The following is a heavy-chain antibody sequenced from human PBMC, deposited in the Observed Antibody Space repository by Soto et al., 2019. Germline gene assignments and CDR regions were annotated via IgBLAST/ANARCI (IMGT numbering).Heavy chain of an antibody. CDR1: GDSVSSNSAA. CDR3: ATELYCSGGSCYDGFDP. CDR2: TYYRSKWYN. V-gene: IGHV6-1*01. D-gene: IGHD2-15*01. J-gene: IGHJ5*02. Sequence: SQPLSLTCAISGDSVSSNSAAWNWIRQSPSRSLEWLGRTYYRSKWYNDYAVSVKSRITINADTSKNQFSLQLSSVTPEDTAVYYCATELYCSGGSCYDGFDPWGQGSLVTVSS.